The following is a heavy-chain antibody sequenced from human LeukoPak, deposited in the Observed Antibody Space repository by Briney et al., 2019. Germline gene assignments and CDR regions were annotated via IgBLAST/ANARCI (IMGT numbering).Heavy chain of an antibody. V-gene: IGHV1-18*04. D-gene: IGHD2/OR15-2a*01. CDR2: ISAYNGNT. Sequence: ASVNVSFMASGYTFTNYGIRGVRQAPGQGRDGMGWISAYNGNTNYPQKLQGRVTMTTDTSTSTAYMELRSLRSDDTAVYYCARERGPSQYFPFDYWGQGTLVTVSS. CDR1: GYTFTNYG. CDR3: ARERGPSQYFPFDY. J-gene: IGHJ4*02.